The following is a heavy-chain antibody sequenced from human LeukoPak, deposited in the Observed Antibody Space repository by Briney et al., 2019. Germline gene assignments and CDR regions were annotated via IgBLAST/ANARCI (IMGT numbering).Heavy chain of an antibody. CDR1: GGSISSYY. D-gene: IGHD6-13*01. CDR3: AAGGWQQLVYVDY. J-gene: IGHJ4*02. CDR2: IYYSGST. V-gene: IGHV4-59*12. Sequence: KPSETLSLTCTVSGGSISSYYWSWIRQPPGKGLEWLGYIYYSGSTNYNPSLKSRVTISVDTSKNQFSLKLSSVTAADTAVYYCAAGGWQQLVYVDYWGQGTLVTVSS.